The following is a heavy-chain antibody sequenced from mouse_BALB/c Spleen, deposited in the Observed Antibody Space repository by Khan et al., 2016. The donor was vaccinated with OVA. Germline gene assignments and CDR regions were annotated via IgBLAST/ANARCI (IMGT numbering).Heavy chain of an antibody. CDR2: INTYTGEP. CDR1: GYIFTNYG. CDR3: ARTLYGSGYDYDIDY. V-gene: IGHV9-3-1*01. Sequence: QIQLVQSGPELKQPGETVKISCKASGYIFTNYGMTWVKQAPGKGLKWMGWINTYTGEPTYADDFKGRFAFSLETSANTAYLQIKNLKNEDTATYFGARTLYGSGYDYDIDYWGQGTSVTVSS. J-gene: IGHJ4*01. D-gene: IGHD1-1*01.